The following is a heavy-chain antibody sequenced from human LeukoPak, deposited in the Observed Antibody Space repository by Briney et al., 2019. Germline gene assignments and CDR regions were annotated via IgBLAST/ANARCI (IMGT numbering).Heavy chain of an antibody. J-gene: IGHJ6*03. CDR2: IIPIFGTA. D-gene: IGHD4-11*01. CDR3: AREWVYSNYSGRPVYYYYMDV. V-gene: IGHV1-69*05. CDR1: GGTFSSYA. Sequence: ASVKVSCKASGGTFSSYAISWVRQAPGQGLEWMGRIIPIFGTANYAQKFQGRVTITTDESTSTAYMELSSLRSEDTAVYYCAREWVYSNYSGRPVYYYYMDVWGKGTTVTVSS.